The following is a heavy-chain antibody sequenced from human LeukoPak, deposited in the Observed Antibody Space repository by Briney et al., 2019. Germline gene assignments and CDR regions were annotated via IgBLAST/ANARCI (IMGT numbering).Heavy chain of an antibody. CDR3: AREVTKPPGAYYYYYGMDV. D-gene: IGHD2-21*02. V-gene: IGHV3-7*01. CDR1: GFTFSSYW. CDR2: IKQDGSEK. Sequence: GGFLRLSCAASGFTFSSYWMSWVRQAPGKGLEWVANIKQDGSEKYYVDSVKGRFTISRDNAKNSLYLQMNSLRAEDTAVYYCAREVTKPPGAYYYYYGMDVWGQGTTVTVSS. J-gene: IGHJ6*02.